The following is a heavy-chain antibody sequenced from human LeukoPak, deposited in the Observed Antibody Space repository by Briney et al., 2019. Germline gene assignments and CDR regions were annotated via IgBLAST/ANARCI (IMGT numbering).Heavy chain of an antibody. CDR3: VRRRDETTLRYFDWLSFDY. CDR1: GYSFTSYW. V-gene: IGHV5-51*01. Sequence: GESLKISCKGSGYSFTSYWIGWVRQMPGKGLEWMGIIYPGDSDNRYSTSFQGQVTISADKSISTAYLQWSSLKASDTAMYYCVRRRDETTLRYFDWLSFDYWGQGTLVTVSS. CDR2: IYPGDSDN. J-gene: IGHJ4*02. D-gene: IGHD3-9*01.